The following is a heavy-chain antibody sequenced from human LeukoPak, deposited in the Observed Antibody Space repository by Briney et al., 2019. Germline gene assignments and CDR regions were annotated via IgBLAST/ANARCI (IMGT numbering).Heavy chain of an antibody. V-gene: IGHV4-59*01. CDR1: GGSISSYY. Sequence: SETLSLTCTVSGGSISSYYWSWIRQPPGKGLEWIGYSYYSGSTNYNPSLKGRVTISVDTSKNKFSLKLSSVTAADTAVYYCARDNADYGATNWPWYFDLWGRGTLVTVSS. CDR2: SYYSGST. D-gene: IGHD4-17*01. CDR3: ARDNADYGATNWPWYFDL. J-gene: IGHJ2*01.